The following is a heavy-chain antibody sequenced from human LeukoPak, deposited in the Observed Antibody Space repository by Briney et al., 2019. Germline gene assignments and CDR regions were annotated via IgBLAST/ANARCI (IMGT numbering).Heavy chain of an antibody. CDR3: ASGAGYCSGGSCWDVGIDY. V-gene: IGHV4-59*08. J-gene: IGHJ4*02. D-gene: IGHD2-15*01. CDR2: IYYSGST. CDR1: GGSLSSYY. Sequence: SETLSLTCTVSGGSLSSYYRSWIRQPPGKGLEWIGYIYYSGSTNYNPSLKSRVTISVDTSKNQFSLKLSSVTAADTAVYYGASGAGYCSGGSCWDVGIDYWGQGTLVTVSS.